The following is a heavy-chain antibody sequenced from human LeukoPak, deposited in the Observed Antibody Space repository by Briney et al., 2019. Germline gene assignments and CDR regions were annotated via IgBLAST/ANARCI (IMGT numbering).Heavy chain of an antibody. J-gene: IGHJ3*02. CDR1: GFTFSSYA. V-gene: IGHV3-30*04. CDR2: ISYDGSNK. D-gene: IGHD3-10*01. CDR3: AKSNGYGLVDI. Sequence: GGSLRLSCAASGFTFSSYAMHWVRQAPGKGLEWVAVISYDGSNKYYADSVKGRFTISRDNSKNTLYLQMNSLRAEDTAVYYCAKSNGYGLVDIWGQGTVVTVSS.